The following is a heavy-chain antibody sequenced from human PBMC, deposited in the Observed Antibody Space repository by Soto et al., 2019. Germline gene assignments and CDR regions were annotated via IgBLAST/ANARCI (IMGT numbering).Heavy chain of an antibody. CDR1: GFTFSSYA. CDR2: ISGSGGST. V-gene: IGHV3-23*01. Sequence: RGSLRLSCAASGFTFSSYAMSWVRQAPGQGLEWVSAISGSGGSTYYADSVKGRFTISRDKSKNTLYLQMNSLRAEDTAVYYCAKDPNYDILTGPAPWGQGTLVTVSS. J-gene: IGHJ5*02. D-gene: IGHD3-9*01. CDR3: AKDPNYDILTGPAP.